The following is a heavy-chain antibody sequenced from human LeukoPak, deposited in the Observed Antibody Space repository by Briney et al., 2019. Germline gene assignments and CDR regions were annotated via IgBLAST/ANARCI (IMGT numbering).Heavy chain of an antibody. Sequence: SGTLSLTCAVSGGSISSSNWWSWVRQPPGKGLEWIGEIYHSGSTNYNPSLKSRVTISVDTSKNQFSLKLSSVTAADTAVYYCARRRRDGYENAFDIWGQGTMVTVSS. CDR2: IYHSGST. V-gene: IGHV4-4*02. CDR1: GGSISSSNW. J-gene: IGHJ3*02. CDR3: ARRRRDGYENAFDI. D-gene: IGHD5-24*01.